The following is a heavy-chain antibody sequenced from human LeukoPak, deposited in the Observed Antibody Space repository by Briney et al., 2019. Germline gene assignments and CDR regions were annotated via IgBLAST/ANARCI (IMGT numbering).Heavy chain of an antibody. CDR3: AREASAAYCTSTSCYGFDH. D-gene: IGHD2-2*01. V-gene: IGHV4-4*07. J-gene: IGHJ4*02. Sequence: SETRSLTCTGSGRSIISYHGSWIGQPAGKGPEWIGRIYTCGTTNYNPSLNSRVTIAVDKSKSQFSLTLSSVTAADTAMYYCAREASAAYCTSTSCYGFDHWGQGILVTVSS. CDR1: GRSIISYH. CDR2: IYTCGTT.